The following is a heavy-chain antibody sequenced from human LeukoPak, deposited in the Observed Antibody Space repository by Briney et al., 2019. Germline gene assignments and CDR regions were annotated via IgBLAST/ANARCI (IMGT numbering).Heavy chain of an antibody. D-gene: IGHD1-26*01. CDR2: ISISVGST. CDR3: ATRYLLVGATTALFPDY. V-gene: IGHV3-23*01. CDR1: GFTFSSYA. J-gene: IGHJ4*02. Sequence: GGSLRLSCAASGFTFSSYAMSWVRQAPGKGLEWVSAISISVGSTYYADSVKGRFTISRDNAKNSLFLQMNSLRAEDTAVYYCATRYLLVGATTALFPDYWGQGTLVTVSS.